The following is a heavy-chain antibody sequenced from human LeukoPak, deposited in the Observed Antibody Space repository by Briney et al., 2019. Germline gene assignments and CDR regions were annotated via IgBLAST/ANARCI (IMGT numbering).Heavy chain of an antibody. CDR3: ARHDSYSSSFPYNWFDP. D-gene: IGHD6-13*01. CDR1: GGSFSSYA. CDR2: IIPLFGAP. Sequence: SVKVSCKASGGSFSSYAISWVRQAPGQGLEWMGGIIPLFGAPNYAQKFQGRVTITADKSTTTAYMELSSLRSEDTAVYFCARHDSYSSSFPYNWFDPWGQGTLVTVSS. J-gene: IGHJ5*02. V-gene: IGHV1-69*06.